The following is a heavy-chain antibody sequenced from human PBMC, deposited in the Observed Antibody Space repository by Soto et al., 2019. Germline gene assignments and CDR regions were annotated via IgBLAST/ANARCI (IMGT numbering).Heavy chain of an antibody. CDR3: AKGLYSSSSYFDY. CDR1: GFTFSSYG. D-gene: IGHD6-6*01. Sequence: PGGSLRLSCAAAGFTFSSYGMSWVRQAPGKGLEWVSAISGSGGSTYYADSVKGRFTISRDNSKNTLYLQMNSLRAEDTAVYYCAKGLYSSSSYFDYWGQGTLVTVSS. V-gene: IGHV3-23*01. CDR2: ISGSGGST. J-gene: IGHJ4*02.